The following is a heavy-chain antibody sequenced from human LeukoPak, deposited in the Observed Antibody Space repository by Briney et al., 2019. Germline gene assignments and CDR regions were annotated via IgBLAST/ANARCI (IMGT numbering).Heavy chain of an antibody. D-gene: IGHD1-26*01. Sequence: SETLSLTCTVSGGSISSYYWSWIRQPPGKGLEWIGYIYYSGSTKYSPSLKSRGTISVDTSKNQFSLKLSSVTAADTAVYYCARHSENYFYFDYWGQGTLVTVSS. V-gene: IGHV4-59*08. CDR2: IYYSGST. CDR1: GGSISSYY. CDR3: ARHSENYFYFDY. J-gene: IGHJ4*02.